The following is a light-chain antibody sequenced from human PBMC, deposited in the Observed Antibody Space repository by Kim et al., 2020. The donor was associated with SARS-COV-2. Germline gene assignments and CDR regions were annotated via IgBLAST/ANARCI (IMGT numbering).Light chain of an antibody. V-gene: IGLV1-40*01. CDR2: GNS. Sequence: QRVTISCTGSSSNIGAGYDVHWYQQLPGTAPKLLIYGNSNRPSGVPDRFSGSKSGTSASLAITGLQAEDEADYYCQSYDSSLSGWVFGTGTKVTVL. J-gene: IGLJ1*01. CDR3: QSYDSSLSGWV. CDR1: SSNIGAGYD.